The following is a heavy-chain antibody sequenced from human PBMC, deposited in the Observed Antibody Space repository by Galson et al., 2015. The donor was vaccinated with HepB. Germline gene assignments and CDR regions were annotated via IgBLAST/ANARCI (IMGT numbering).Heavy chain of an antibody. Sequence: SLRLSCAVSRFTFSSYAMYWVRQAPGKGLEWVTAISNGGSSKHYADSVKGRFTISRDNFKNTLYLQMDSLRAEDTAVYYCAKDRYGSGSYWDPFDYWGQGTLVIVSS. CDR3: AKDRYGSGSYWDPFDY. D-gene: IGHD3-10*01. J-gene: IGHJ4*02. V-gene: IGHV3-30*18. CDR2: ISNGGSSK. CDR1: RFTFSSYA.